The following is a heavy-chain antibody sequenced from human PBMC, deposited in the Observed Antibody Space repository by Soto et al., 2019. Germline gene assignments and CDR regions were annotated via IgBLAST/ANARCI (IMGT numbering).Heavy chain of an antibody. J-gene: IGHJ5*02. Sequence: QVQLVQSGAEVKKPGASVKVSCKASGYTFSTYGFSWVRQAPGQGLEWMGWIGADNGDTNYAQNFQGRVTMTTDTPTTTSYMELRSLTPDDTAVYFCARDWKGAEGFDPWGQGTLVTVSS. D-gene: IGHD1-1*01. CDR2: IGADNGDT. V-gene: IGHV1-18*01. CDR1: GYTFSTYG. CDR3: ARDWKGAEGFDP.